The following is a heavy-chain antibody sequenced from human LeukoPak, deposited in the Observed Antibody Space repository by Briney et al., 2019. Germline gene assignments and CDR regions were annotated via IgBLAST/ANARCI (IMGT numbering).Heavy chain of an antibody. Sequence: GGSLRLSCAASGFTFGKYWMSWVRQAPGKGLEWVANIKLDGSEKNYVDSVKGRFTISRDNTKNSLYLQMNSLRVEDRAVFYCARDQYDTWSRRGNFDSWGQGTLVIVSS. V-gene: IGHV3-7*03. CDR3: ARDQYDTWSRRGNFDS. CDR2: IKLDGSEK. J-gene: IGHJ4*02. D-gene: IGHD3-3*01. CDR1: GFTFGKYW.